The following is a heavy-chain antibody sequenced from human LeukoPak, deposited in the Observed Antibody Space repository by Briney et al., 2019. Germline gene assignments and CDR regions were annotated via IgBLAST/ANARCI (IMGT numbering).Heavy chain of an antibody. D-gene: IGHD1-26*01. CDR1: GFTFSSYG. Sequence: GGSLRLSCAASGFTFSSYGIHWVRQAPGKGLEWVAVISYDGSNNYYADSVKGRFNISRDNSKNTLYLQMNSLRTEDTAVYYCAKERLSTGGAFDYWGQGTLVTVSS. CDR2: ISYDGSNN. J-gene: IGHJ4*02. V-gene: IGHV3-30*18. CDR3: AKERLSTGGAFDY.